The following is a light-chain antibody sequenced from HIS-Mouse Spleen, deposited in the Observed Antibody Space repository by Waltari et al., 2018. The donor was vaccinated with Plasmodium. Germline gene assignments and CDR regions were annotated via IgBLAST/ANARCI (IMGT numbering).Light chain of an antibody. CDR3: QQYYSYPLT. J-gene: IGKJ4*01. CDR2: AAS. CDR1: QGISSY. V-gene: IGKV1-8*01. Sequence: AIRMTQSPSSFSASTGDRVTMTCRASQGISSYLAWYQQKPGKAPKLLIYAASTVQSGVPSRFSGSGSGTDFTLTISCLQSEDFATYYCQQYYSYPLTFGGGTKVEIK.